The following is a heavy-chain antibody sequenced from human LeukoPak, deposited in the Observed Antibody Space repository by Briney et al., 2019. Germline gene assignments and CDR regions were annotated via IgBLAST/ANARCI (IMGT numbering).Heavy chain of an antibody. CDR3: ARYPEYGDYYFDY. D-gene: IGHD4-17*01. Sequence: SETLYLTCTVSGGSISSGAYYWSWIRQHPGKGLEWIGYIYYSGNTYYNPSLKSRVTISVDTSKNQFSLKLSSVTAADTAVYYCARYPEYGDYYFDYWGQETLVTVSS. CDR2: IYYSGNT. CDR1: GGSISSGAYY. J-gene: IGHJ4*02. V-gene: IGHV4-31*03.